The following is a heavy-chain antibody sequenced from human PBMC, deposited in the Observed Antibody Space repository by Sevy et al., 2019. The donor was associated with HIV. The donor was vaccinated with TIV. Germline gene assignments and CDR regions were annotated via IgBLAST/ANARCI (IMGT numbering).Heavy chain of an antibody. J-gene: IGHJ2*01. V-gene: IGHV4-39*01. CDR1: GGSIRNSEFY. D-gene: IGHD3-22*01. CDR2: IYHYGTT. CDR3: ARRGTLIVGSTKHWRFEL. Sequence: KQSQTLSLTCTVSGGSIRNSEFYWDWIRQPPGKGLEWIGTIYHYGTTYYGPSFKSRVTMSVDTSKNQFSLSLKSVTAADTAVYYCARRGTLIVGSTKHWRFELWGRGTLVTVSS.